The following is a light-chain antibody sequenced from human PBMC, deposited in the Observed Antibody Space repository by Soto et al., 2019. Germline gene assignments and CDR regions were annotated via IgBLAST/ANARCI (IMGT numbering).Light chain of an antibody. CDR3: QSYDSSLSGSV. CDR2: VNS. V-gene: IGLV1-40*01. J-gene: IGLJ3*02. CDR1: SSNIGAGYD. Sequence: QSVLTQPPSVSGAPGQRDTISCTGSSSNIGAGYDVHWYQQLPGTAPKLLIYVNSNRPSGVPDRFSGSESGTSASLAITGLQAEDEADYYCQSYDSSLSGSVFGGGTKLTVL.